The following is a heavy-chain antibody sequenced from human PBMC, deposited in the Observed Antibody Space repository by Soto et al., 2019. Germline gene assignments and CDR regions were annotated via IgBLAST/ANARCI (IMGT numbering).Heavy chain of an antibody. CDR3: ARDGGAAVDY. CDR1: GGSISSYY. J-gene: IGHJ4*02. CDR2: IYYSGST. V-gene: IGHV4-59*01. D-gene: IGHD6-13*01. Sequence: SETLSLTCTVSGGSISSYYWSWIRQPPGKGLEWIGYIYYSGSTNYNPSLKSRVTISVDTSKNQFSLKLSSVTAADTAVYYCARDGGAAVDYWGQGTLVTVSS.